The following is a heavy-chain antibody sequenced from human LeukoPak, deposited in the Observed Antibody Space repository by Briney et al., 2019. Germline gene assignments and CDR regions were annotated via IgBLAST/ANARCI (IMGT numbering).Heavy chain of an antibody. D-gene: IGHD3-10*02. CDR3: AELGITMIGGV. J-gene: IGHJ6*04. Sequence: GRSLRLSCAASGFTVSSNYMSWVRQAPGKGLEWVSYISSSGSTIYYADSVKGRFTISRDNAKNSLYLQMNSLRAEDTAVYYCAELGITMIGGVWGKGTTVTISS. CDR1: GFTVSSNY. CDR2: ISSSGSTI. V-gene: IGHV3-11*04.